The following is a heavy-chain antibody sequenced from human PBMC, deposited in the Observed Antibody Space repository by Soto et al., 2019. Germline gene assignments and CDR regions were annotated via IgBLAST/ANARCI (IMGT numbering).Heavy chain of an antibody. CDR2: INHSGST. V-gene: IGHV4-34*01. CDR3: ARGGPVSVSPAWQLLGYFGY. D-gene: IGHD2-15*01. J-gene: IGHJ4*02. Sequence: PSETLSLTCAVYGGSFSGYYWSWIRQPPGKGLEWIGEINHSGSTNYNPSLKSRVTISVDMSKNQFSLKLSSVTAADTAVYYCARGGPVSVSPAWQLLGYFGYWGQGTLVTVSS. CDR1: GGSFSGYY.